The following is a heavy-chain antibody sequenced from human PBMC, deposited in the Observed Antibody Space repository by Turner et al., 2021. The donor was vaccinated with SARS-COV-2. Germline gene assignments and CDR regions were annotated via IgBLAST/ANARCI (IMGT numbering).Heavy chain of an antibody. CDR3: ARQDYDFWSGYPNWLDP. Sequence: QLQLQESGPGLLQPSETLSLTCTVSGGSISGSNYYWGWIRQPPGKGLEWIGCVYYRGSTYFNPSLESRVTISADTSKNQFSLKLISVTAADTAMYFCARQDYDFWSGYPNWLDPWGQGTLVIISS. V-gene: IGHV4-39*01. J-gene: IGHJ5*02. CDR2: VYYRGST. D-gene: IGHD3-3*01. CDR1: GGSISGSNYY.